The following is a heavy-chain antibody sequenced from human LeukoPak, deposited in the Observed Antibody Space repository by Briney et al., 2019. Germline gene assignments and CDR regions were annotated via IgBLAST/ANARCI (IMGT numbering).Heavy chain of an antibody. V-gene: IGHV5-51*01. J-gene: IGHJ4*02. CDR1: GYSFTTYW. CDR3: ARLDDTSGSYFFDS. D-gene: IGHD3-10*01. CDR2: IYPGDSDT. Sequence: GESLKISCKGSGYSFTTYWIGWVRQMPGKGLEYMGIIYPGDSDTRYSPSFQGQVTISADKSISTAYLQWSSLKASDTATYYCARLDDTSGSYFFDSWGQGTLVTVSS.